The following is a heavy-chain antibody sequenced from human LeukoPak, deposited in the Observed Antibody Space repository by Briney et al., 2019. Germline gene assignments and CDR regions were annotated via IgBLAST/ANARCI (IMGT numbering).Heavy chain of an antibody. Sequence: PSETLSLTCTVSGGSISSSSYYWGWIRQPPGKGLEWFGSIYYSGTTYYNSSLKSRVTISVDTSKNQFSLTLSSVTAADTAVYYCARHNAYSSSWYGDDWGQGTLVTVSS. CDR2: IYYSGTT. V-gene: IGHV4-39*01. CDR3: ARHNAYSSSWYGDD. CDR1: GGSISSSSYY. J-gene: IGHJ4*02. D-gene: IGHD6-13*01.